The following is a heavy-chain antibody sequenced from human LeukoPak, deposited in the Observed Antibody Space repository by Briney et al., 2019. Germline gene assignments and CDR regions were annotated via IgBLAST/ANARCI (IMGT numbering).Heavy chain of an antibody. J-gene: IGHJ4*02. V-gene: IGHV3-7*01. CDR3: ARDPSRGYSYGYGDN. D-gene: IGHD5-18*01. CDR1: GFTFSTYG. CDR2: IKKDGSEK. Sequence: PGGSLRLSCAASGFTFSTYGMHWVRQPPGKGPEWVANIKKDGSEKYYVDSVKGRFTISRDNAKNSVYLQMNSLGAEDTAVYCCARDPSRGYSYGYGDNWGQGTLVTVSS.